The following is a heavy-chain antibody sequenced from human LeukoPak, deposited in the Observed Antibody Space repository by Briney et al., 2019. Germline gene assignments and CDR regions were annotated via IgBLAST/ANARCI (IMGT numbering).Heavy chain of an antibody. V-gene: IGHV3-43D*03. CDR3: AKLEVVPAATRSHDAFDI. J-gene: IGHJ3*02. CDR1: GITFDDYA. D-gene: IGHD2-2*01. Sequence: GGSLRLSCAASGITFDDYAMHWVRQAPGKGLEWVSLISWDGGSTYYADSVKGRFTISRDNSKNSLYLQMNSLRAEDTALYYCAKLEVVPAATRSHDAFDIWGQGTMVTVSS. CDR2: ISWDGGST.